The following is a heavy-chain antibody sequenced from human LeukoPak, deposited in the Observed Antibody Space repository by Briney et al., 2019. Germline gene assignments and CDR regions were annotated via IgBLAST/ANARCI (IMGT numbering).Heavy chain of an antibody. CDR1: GFTFSSYG. J-gene: IGHJ6*03. CDR3: ARGPPPYYDILTGYYSAYYMDV. Sequence: PGGSLRLSCAASGFTFSSYGMSWVRQAPGKGLEWVSAISGSGGSTYYADSVKGRFTISRDNSKNTLYLQMNSLRAEDTAVYYCARGPPPYYDILTGYYSAYYMDVWGKGTTVTVSS. D-gene: IGHD3-9*01. CDR2: ISGSGGST. V-gene: IGHV3-23*01.